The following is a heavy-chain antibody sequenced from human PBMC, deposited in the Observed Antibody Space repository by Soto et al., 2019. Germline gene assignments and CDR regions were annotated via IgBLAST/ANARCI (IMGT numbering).Heavy chain of an antibody. D-gene: IGHD2-15*01. CDR1: GGSFSGYY. CDR2: INHSGST. J-gene: IGHJ4*02. V-gene: IGHV4-34*01. Sequence: SETLSLTCAVYGGSFSGYYWSWIRQPPGKGLEWIGEINHSGSTNYNPSIKSRVTISVDTSKNKFSLKLSSVTAADTAVYYCARVCCSNCRGCSCHFEYFDYWGQGTLVTVSS. CDR3: ARVCCSNCRGCSCHFEYFDY.